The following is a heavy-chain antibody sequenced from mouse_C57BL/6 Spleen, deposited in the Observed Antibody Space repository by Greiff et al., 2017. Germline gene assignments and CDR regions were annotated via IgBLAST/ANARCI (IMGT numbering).Heavy chain of an antibody. CDR1: GYAFSSSW. D-gene: IGHD4-1*01. Sequence: VQLQQSGPELVKPGASVKISCKASGYAFSSSWMNWVKQRPGKGLEWIGRIYPGDGDTNYNGKFKGKATLTADKSSSTAYMQLSSLTSEDSAVYFCARAGKAFDYWGQGTTLTVSS. CDR3: ARAGKAFDY. V-gene: IGHV1-82*01. J-gene: IGHJ2*01. CDR2: IYPGDGDT.